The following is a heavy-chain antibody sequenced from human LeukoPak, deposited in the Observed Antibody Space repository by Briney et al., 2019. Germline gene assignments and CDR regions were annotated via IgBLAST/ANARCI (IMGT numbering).Heavy chain of an antibody. CDR1: GGSISNYY. Sequence: SETLSLTCTVSGGSISNYYWSWIRQPAGKGLEWIGRIYTSGSTNYNPSLKSRVTMSLDTSKNQFSLKLTSVAAADTAVYYCARGPGSGTGEDYWDQGTLVTVSS. CDR2: IYTSGST. CDR3: ARGPGSGTGEDY. V-gene: IGHV4-4*07. D-gene: IGHD2-8*02. J-gene: IGHJ4*02.